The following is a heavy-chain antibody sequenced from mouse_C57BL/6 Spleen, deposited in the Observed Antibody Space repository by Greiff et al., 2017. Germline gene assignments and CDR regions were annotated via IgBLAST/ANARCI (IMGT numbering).Heavy chain of an antibody. CDR1: GYSFTSYY. CDR3: ARGALDYGNYEAMDY. J-gene: IGHJ4*01. CDR2: IYPGSGNT. V-gene: IGHV1-66*01. Sequence: QVQLQQSGPELVKPGASVKISCKASGYSFTSYYIHWVKQRPGQGLEWIGWIYPGSGNTKYNEKFKGKATLTADTSSSTAYMQLSSLTSEDSAVYYCARGALDYGNYEAMDYWGQGTSVTVSS. D-gene: IGHD2-1*01.